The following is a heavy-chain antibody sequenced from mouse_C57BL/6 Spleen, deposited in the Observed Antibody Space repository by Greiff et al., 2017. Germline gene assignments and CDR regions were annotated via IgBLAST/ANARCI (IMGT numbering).Heavy chain of an antibody. CDR1: GFSLTSYG. CDR2: IWRGGST. J-gene: IGHJ4*01. Sequence: QVQLKESGPGLVQPSQSLSITCTVSGFSLTSYGVHWVRPSPGKGLEWLGVIWRGGSTDYNAAFMSRLSITKDNSKSQVFFKMNSLQADDTAIYYCAKEKNLYEYDPAMDYWGQGTSVTVSS. CDR3: AKEKNLYEYDPAMDY. D-gene: IGHD2-4*01. V-gene: IGHV2-5*01.